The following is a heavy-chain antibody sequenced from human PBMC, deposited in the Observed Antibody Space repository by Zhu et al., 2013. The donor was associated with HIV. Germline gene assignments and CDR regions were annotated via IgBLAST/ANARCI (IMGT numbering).Heavy chain of an antibody. J-gene: IGHJ5*02. Sequence: QIQLVQSGAEMKKPGSSVKVSCKASGGTFSNYTITWVRQAPGQGPEWMGGIIPIFGSANYAQRFQGRVTITADESTRTAYMELSTLRSEDTAVYYCIRRAFYYDRSWFDPWGQGTLVTVSS. CDR2: IIPIFGSA. CDR3: IRRAFYYDRSWFDP. CDR1: GGTFSNYT. D-gene: IGHD3-22*01. V-gene: IGHV1-69*01.